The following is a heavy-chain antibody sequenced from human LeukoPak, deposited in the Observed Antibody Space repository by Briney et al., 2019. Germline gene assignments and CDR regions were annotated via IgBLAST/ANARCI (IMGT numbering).Heavy chain of an antibody. V-gene: IGHV3-48*04. J-gene: IGHJ5*02. CDR1: GFTFSSYW. CDR3: ARHDSSGYYYGWFDP. D-gene: IGHD3-22*01. Sequence: PGGSLRLSCAASGFTFSSYWMSWVRQAPGKGLEWVSYISSSGSTIYYADSVKGRFTISRDNAKNSLYLQMNSLGAEDTAVYYCARHDSSGYYYGWFDPWGQGTLVTVSS. CDR2: ISSSGSTI.